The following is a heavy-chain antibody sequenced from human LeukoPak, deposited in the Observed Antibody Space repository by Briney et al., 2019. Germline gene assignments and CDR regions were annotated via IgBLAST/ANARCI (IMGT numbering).Heavy chain of an antibody. V-gene: IGHV4-39*01. CDR3: AGASATGSWGLFDY. D-gene: IGHD1-1*01. CDR1: GGSISSSSYY. CDR2: SSYSGSP. J-gene: IGHJ4*02. Sequence: SETLSLTCTVSGGSISSSSYYWGWIRQPPGKGLEWIGSSSYSGSPYYNPSLKSRVTISGDTSKNRFSLKASSVTAADTAVYYCAGASATGSWGLFDYWGQGTLVTVSS.